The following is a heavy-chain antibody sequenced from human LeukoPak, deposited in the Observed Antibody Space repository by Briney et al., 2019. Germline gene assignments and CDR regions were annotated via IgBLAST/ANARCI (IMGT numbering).Heavy chain of an antibody. Sequence: GGSLRLSCAASGFTFSSYGMHWVRQAPGKGLEWVAFIRYDGSNKYYADSVKGRFTISRDNSKNTLYLQMNSLRAEDTAVYYCAKDADVLLWFGELPSQTDYWGQGTLVTVSS. J-gene: IGHJ4*02. CDR1: GFTFSSYG. V-gene: IGHV3-30*02. CDR2: IRYDGSNK. D-gene: IGHD3-10*01. CDR3: AKDADVLLWFGELPSQTDY.